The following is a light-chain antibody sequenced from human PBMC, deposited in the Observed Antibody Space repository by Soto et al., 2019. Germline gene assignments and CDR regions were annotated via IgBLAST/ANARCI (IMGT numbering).Light chain of an antibody. V-gene: IGLV2-11*01. CDR3: CSYAGDLAL. CDR2: DVS. Sequence: HSALTQPRSVSGSPGQSVTISCTGTSSDVGGYDFVSWYQQHPGKAPKLMISDVSKRPSGVPDRFSGSKSGNTASLTISGLQAEDEADYYCCSYAGDLALFGGGNK. CDR1: SSDVGGYDF. J-gene: IGLJ2*01.